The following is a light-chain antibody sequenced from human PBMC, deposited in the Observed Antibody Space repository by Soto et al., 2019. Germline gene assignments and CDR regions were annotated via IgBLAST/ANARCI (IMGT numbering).Light chain of an antibody. V-gene: IGLV2-8*01. CDR3: SSYADSNNPYV. CDR2: EVS. CDR1: SSDVGGYNY. J-gene: IGLJ1*01. Sequence: QSALTQPPSASGSPGQSVTISCTGTSSDVGGYNYVSWYQQHPGKAPKLMIYEVSKRPPGVPDRFSGSKSGNTASLTVSGLQAEDEADYYCSSYADSNNPYVFGTGTKVTVL.